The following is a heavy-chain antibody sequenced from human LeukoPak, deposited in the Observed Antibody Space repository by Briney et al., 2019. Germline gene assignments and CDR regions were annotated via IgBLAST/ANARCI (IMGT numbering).Heavy chain of an antibody. CDR2: INHSRST. Sequence: SETLSLTCAVYGGSFSGYYWSWIRQPPGKGLEWIGEINHSRSTNYNPSLKSRVTISVDTSKNQFSLKLSSVTAADTAVYYCARGEPSSGFDYWGQGTLVTVSS. CDR3: ARGEPSSGFDY. D-gene: IGHD1-26*01. J-gene: IGHJ4*02. V-gene: IGHV4-34*01. CDR1: GGSFSGYY.